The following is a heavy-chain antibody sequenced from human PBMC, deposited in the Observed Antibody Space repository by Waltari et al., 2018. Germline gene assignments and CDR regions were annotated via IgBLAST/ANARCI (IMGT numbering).Heavy chain of an antibody. Sequence: QVQLQESGPGLVKPSETLSLTCAVSGYSISSGYYWGWIRQPPGKGLEWIGSIYHSGSTYYNPSLKSRVTIAVDTSKNQYSLKLSSVTAADTAVYYCARIRLVDGGGLDLWGQGTMVTVSS. CDR1: GYSISSGYY. J-gene: IGHJ3*01. CDR3: ARIRLVDGGGLDL. V-gene: IGHV4-38-2*01. D-gene: IGHD3-16*01. CDR2: IYHSGST.